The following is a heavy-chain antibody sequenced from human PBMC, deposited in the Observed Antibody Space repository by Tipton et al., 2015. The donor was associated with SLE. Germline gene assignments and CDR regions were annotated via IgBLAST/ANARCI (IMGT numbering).Heavy chain of an antibody. CDR1: GYTFTSYG. Sequence: QSGAEVKKPGASVKVSCKASGYTFTSYGISWVRQAPGQGLEWMGWISAYNGNTNYAQKVQGRVTMTTDTSTSTAYMELRSLRSDDPAVYYCATDAIAVAGDAFAIWGPGTRVTVSS. CDR3: ATDAIAVAGDAFAI. CDR2: ISAYNGNT. J-gene: IGHJ3*02. V-gene: IGHV1-18*01. D-gene: IGHD6-19*01.